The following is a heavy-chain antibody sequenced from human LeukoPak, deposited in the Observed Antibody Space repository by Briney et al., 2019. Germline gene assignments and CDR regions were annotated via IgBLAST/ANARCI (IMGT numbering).Heavy chain of an antibody. CDR2: INHGGST. Sequence: SETLSLTCTVSGYSISSGYYWSWIRQPPGKGLEWIGEINHGGSTNYNPSLKSRVTISVDTSKNQFSLKLSPVTAADTAVYYCARHRPYCSGGSCYYYYMDVWGKGTTVTISS. V-gene: IGHV4-38-2*02. CDR1: GYSISSGYY. CDR3: ARHRPYCSGGSCYYYYMDV. D-gene: IGHD2-15*01. J-gene: IGHJ6*03.